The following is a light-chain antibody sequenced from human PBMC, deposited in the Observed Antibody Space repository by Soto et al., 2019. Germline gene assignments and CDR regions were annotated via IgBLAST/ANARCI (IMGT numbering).Light chain of an antibody. J-gene: IGKJ4*01. CDR1: QSVSTF. CDR2: DAS. V-gene: IGKV3-11*01. CDR3: HQRINWPLT. Sequence: ELVLTHSPVTLSLSPGERATLSCRASQSVSTFLGWYQQKPGQAPRLLIFDASNRATGIPARFSGSGSGTVFTLTISGLEPEDFAVYYCHQRINWPLTFGGGTKV.